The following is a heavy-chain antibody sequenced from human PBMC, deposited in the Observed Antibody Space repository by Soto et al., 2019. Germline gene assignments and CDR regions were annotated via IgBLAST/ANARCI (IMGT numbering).Heavy chain of an antibody. Sequence: SETLSLTCTVSGGSISSSSYYWGWIRQPPGKGLEWIGSIYYSGSTYYNPSLKSRVTISVDTSKNQFSLKLSSVTAADTAVYYCARLIAVAGSAFDIWGQGTMVTVSS. CDR1: GGSISSSSYY. V-gene: IGHV4-39*01. CDR3: ARLIAVAGSAFDI. CDR2: IYYSGST. D-gene: IGHD6-19*01. J-gene: IGHJ3*02.